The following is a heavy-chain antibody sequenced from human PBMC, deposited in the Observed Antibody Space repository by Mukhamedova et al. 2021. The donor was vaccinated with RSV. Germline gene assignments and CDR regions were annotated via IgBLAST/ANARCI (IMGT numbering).Heavy chain of an antibody. J-gene: IGHJ4*02. V-gene: IGHV4-59*01. CDR3: ARSDRYPYYFDY. D-gene: IGHD2-2*02. Sequence: KSRVTISVDTSKNQFSLKLSSVTAADTAVYYCARSDRYPYYFDYLGQGTLVTVSS.